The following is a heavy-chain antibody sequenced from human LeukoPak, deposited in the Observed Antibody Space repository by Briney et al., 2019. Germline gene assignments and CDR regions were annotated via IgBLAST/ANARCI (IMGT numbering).Heavy chain of an antibody. J-gene: IGHJ4*02. D-gene: IGHD2-2*01. CDR2: FYYSGTT. V-gene: IGHV4-39*07. CDR3: ARGGKDIVVIDF. Sequence: SETLSLTCSVSAASVTTSSYYWGWIRQPPGKGLEWIGSFYYSGTTYYNPSLKSRVTISVDTSKNQFSLKLSSVTAADTAVYYCARGGKDIVVIDFWGQGTLVTVFS. CDR1: AASVTTSSYY.